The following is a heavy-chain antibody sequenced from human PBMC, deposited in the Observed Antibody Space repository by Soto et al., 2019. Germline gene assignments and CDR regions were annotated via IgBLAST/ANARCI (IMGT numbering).Heavy chain of an antibody. V-gene: IGHV3-23*01. CDR1: GFNFKKFA. CDR3: AKADGEQWLLPHLDK. CDR2: ISCCGGST. Sequence: LRLSCVASGFNFKKFATSWVRQAPGEGLEWVSGISCCGGSTSYADSVKGRFSIARDDSTNTLSLQMNNLRVEDTAQYYCAKADGEQWLLPHLDKWGQGTLVTVSS. J-gene: IGHJ4*02. D-gene: IGHD6-19*01.